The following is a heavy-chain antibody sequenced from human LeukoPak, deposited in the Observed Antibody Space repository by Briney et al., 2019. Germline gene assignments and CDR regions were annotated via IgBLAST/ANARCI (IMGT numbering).Heavy chain of an antibody. J-gene: IGHJ4*02. D-gene: IGHD6-19*01. CDR1: GGSISSGAYY. CDR3: ARGGYSSGWYWPFDY. V-gene: IGHV4-31*03. CDR2: IYYSGNT. Sequence: SQTLSLTCTVSGGSISSGAYYWSWIRQHPGKGPEWIGDIYYSGNTYSNPSLKSRITISTDTSKNQFSLRLSSVTAADTAVYYCARGGYSSGWYWPFDYWGRGTLVTVS.